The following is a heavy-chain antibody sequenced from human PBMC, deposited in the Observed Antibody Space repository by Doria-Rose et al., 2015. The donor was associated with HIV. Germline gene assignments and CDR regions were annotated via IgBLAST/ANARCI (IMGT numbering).Heavy chain of an antibody. V-gene: IGHV4-61*02. D-gene: IGHD3-10*01. CDR1: GASINSGSYH. Sequence: QVQLQESGPGLVKPSQTLSLTCSVSGASINSGSYHWSWIRQPAGQGLEWIGRIYFRGSTYYNPSLTSRVTISVDPSKTQFSRRLSSVTAADTAVYYCARDGYYGSSYYLDHWGQGTLVTVSS. J-gene: IGHJ4*02. CDR2: IYFRGST. CDR3: ARDGYYGSSYYLDH.